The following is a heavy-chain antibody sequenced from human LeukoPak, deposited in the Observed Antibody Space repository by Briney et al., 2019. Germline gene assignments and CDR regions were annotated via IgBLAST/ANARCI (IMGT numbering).Heavy chain of an antibody. V-gene: IGHV1-46*01. D-gene: IGHD1-26*01. J-gene: IGHJ3*02. CDR2: INPSGGST. Sequence: ASVKVSCKASGYTFTSYYMHWVRQAPGQGLEWMGIINPSGGSTSYAQKFQGRVTMTRDTSTSTVYMELSSLRSEDTAVYYCAGAAGAIDAFDIWGQGTMVTVSS. CDR3: AGAAGAIDAFDI. CDR1: GYTFTSYY.